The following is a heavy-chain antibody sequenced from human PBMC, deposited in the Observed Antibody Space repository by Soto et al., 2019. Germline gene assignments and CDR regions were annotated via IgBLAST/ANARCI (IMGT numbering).Heavy chain of an antibody. CDR3: STTPGAPRRLFVF. J-gene: IGHJ4*02. V-gene: IGHV3-21*04. Sequence: GGSLRLSCAASGFTFSSYSMNWVRQAPGKGLEWVSSISSSSSYIYYADSVKGRFTISRDNARNSLYLQMNSLRVEDTAVYYCSTTPGAPRRLFVFRGQGTLVTVSS. D-gene: IGHD6-6*01. CDR2: ISSSSSYI. CDR1: GFTFSSYS.